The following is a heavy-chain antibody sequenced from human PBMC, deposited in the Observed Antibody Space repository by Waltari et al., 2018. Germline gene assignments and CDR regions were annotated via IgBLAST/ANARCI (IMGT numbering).Heavy chain of an antibody. CDR1: GFTFSSYG. Sequence: QVQLVESGGGVVQPGRSLRLSCAASGFTFSSYGMPWVRQAPGKGLEWVAVIWYDGSNKYYADSVKGRFTISRDNSKNTLYLQMNSLRAEDTAVYYCARDSEPLDGDFDWYFDLWGRGTLVTVSS. D-gene: IGHD4-17*01. CDR2: IWYDGSNK. CDR3: ARDSEPLDGDFDWYFDL. J-gene: IGHJ2*01. V-gene: IGHV3-33*01.